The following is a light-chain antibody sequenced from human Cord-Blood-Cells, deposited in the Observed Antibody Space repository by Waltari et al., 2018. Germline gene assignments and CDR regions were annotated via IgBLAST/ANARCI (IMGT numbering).Light chain of an antibody. J-gene: IGKJ4*01. V-gene: IGKV3-11*01. CDR1: QSVSSY. CDR3: QQRSNWPPT. Sequence: EIVLTHPPATLSLSPGERSTLSCRASQSVSSYLAWYQQKPCQAPRLLIYDASNRATGIPARFSGSGSGTDFTLTISSLEPEDFAVYYCQQRSNWPPTFGGGTKVEIK. CDR2: DAS.